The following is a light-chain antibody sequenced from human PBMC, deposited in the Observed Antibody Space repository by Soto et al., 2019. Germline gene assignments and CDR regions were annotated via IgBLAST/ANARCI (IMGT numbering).Light chain of an antibody. J-gene: IGLJ7*01. CDR1: SSNIGAGYD. CDR2: TNG. V-gene: IGLV1-40*01. CDR3: QSYDSGLSGSV. Sequence: QSVLTQPPSVSGAPGQRVTISCTGTSSNIGAGYDVNWYQHLPGAAPKLLIYTNGNRPSGVPDRFSGSKSGTSAYLAITGLQAEDEADYYCQSYDSGLSGSVFGGGTQLTVL.